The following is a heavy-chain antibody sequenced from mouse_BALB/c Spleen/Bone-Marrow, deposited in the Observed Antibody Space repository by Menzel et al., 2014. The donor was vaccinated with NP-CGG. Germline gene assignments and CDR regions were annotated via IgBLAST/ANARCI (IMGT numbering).Heavy chain of an antibody. D-gene: IGHD1-1*01. CDR2: INPYNGGS. Sequence: EVQLQQSGPELVKPGASMKISCKASGYSFAGYTMNCVKQSHGKNLEWIGLINPYNGGSSYNQKFKGKATLTVDKSSSTAYMELLSLTSEDSAVYYCAREGYGSSYGFAYWGQGTLVTVSA. J-gene: IGHJ3*01. CDR1: GYSFAGYT. CDR3: AREGYGSSYGFAY. V-gene: IGHV1-31*01.